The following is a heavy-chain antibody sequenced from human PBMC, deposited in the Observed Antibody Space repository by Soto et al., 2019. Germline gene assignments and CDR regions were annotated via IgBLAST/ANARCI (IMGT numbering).Heavy chain of an antibody. CDR1: GFTFSSYW. V-gene: IGHV3-74*01. J-gene: IGHJ4*02. D-gene: IGHD4-17*01. CDR2: IKGDEITT. Sequence: EVQLVESGENLVQPGGSLRLSCAASGFTFSSYWIHWVRQAPGKGLVWVSRIKGDEITTSYADSVKGRFTISRDNAKNTVFLEMHSLRAEDTALYYCARGLYAAYGQDFWGRGILVTVSS. CDR3: ARGLYAAYGQDF.